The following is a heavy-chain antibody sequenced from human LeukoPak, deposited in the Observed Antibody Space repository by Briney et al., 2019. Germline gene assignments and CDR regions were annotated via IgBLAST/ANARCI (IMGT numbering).Heavy chain of an antibody. J-gene: IGHJ5*02. CDR2: IYTSGST. CDR1: GGSISSYY. CDR3: ARQLVDWFDP. D-gene: IGHD2-8*02. Sequence: SETLSLTCTVSGGSISSYYWSWIRQPAGKGLEWIGRIYTSGSTNYNPSLKSRVTISVDKSKNHFSLKLSSVTAADTAVYYCARQLVDWFDPWGQGTLVTVSS. V-gene: IGHV4-4*07.